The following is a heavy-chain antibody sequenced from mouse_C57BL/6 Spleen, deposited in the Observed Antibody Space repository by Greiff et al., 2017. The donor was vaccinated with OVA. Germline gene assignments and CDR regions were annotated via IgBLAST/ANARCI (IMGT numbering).Heavy chain of an antibody. Sequence: EVQLVESGGDLVKPGGSLKLSCAASGFTFSSYGMSWVRQTPDKRLEWVATISSGGSYTYYPDSVKGRFTISRDNAKNTLYLQMSSLKSEDTAMYYCARRYGYGFADWGQGTLVTVSA. CDR1: GFTFSSYG. J-gene: IGHJ3*01. CDR3: ARRYGYGFAD. V-gene: IGHV5-6*01. D-gene: IGHD2-2*01. CDR2: ISSGGSYT.